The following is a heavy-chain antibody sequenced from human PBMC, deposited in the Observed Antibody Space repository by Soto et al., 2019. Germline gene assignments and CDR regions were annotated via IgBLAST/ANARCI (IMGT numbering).Heavy chain of an antibody. CDR2: IYYSGST. CDR3: ARDSRSYDFWSGYYPSYYYGMDV. Sequence: SETLSLTCTVSGGSISNGGYYWSRIRQHPGKGLEWIGYIYYSGSTYYNPSLKSRVTISVDTSKNQFSLKLSSVTAADTAVYYCARDSRSYDFWSGYYPSYYYGMDVWGQGTTVTVSS. D-gene: IGHD3-3*01. J-gene: IGHJ6*02. CDR1: GGSISNGGYY. V-gene: IGHV4-31*03.